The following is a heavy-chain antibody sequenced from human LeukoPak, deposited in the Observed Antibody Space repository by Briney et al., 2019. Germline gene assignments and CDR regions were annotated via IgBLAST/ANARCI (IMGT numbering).Heavy chain of an antibody. V-gene: IGHV4-38-2*02. CDR1: GYSISSGYY. Sequence: SETLSLTCTVSGYSISSGYYWGWIRQPPGKGLEWIGSIYHSGSTYYNPSLKSRVTISVDTSKNQFSLKLSSVTAADTAVYYCARLYGSLGYAFDIWGQGTMVTVSS. CDR3: ARLYGSLGYAFDI. D-gene: IGHD6-19*01. CDR2: IYHSGST. J-gene: IGHJ3*02.